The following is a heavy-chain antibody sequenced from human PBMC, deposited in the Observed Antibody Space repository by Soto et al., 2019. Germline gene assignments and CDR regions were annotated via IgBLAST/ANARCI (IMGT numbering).Heavy chain of an antibody. CDR1: GFTFSSSE. V-gene: IGHV3-48*03. D-gene: IGHD2-2*01. Sequence: LRLSCAASGFTFSSSEMYWVRQAPGKGLEWVSYIHPGGQIIFYADSVKGRFTISRDNAKNSVYLQMNNLRAEDTAVYYCARRGSSWGQGTMVTVSS. J-gene: IGHJ3*01. CDR3: ARRGSS. CDR2: IHPGGQII.